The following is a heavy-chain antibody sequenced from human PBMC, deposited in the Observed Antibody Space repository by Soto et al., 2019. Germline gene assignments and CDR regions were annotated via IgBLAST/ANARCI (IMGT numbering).Heavy chain of an antibody. CDR3: ARTSLEWLSPYYYYYMDV. V-gene: IGHV4-59*01. J-gene: IGHJ6*03. D-gene: IGHD3-3*01. CDR2: IYYSGST. Sequence: SETLSLTCTVSGGSISSYYWSWIRQPPGKGLEWIGYIYYSGSTNYNPSLKSRVTISVDTSKNQFSLKLSSVTAADTAVYYCARTSLEWLSPYYYYYMDVWGKGTTVTVSS. CDR1: GGSISSYY.